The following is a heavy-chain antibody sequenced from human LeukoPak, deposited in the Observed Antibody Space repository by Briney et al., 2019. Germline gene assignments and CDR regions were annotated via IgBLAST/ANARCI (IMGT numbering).Heavy chain of an antibody. J-gene: IGHJ5*02. CDR1: GFTFINYW. Sequence: GGSLRLPGVASGFTFINYWMHWVRQPPGKGLVWVSRIFVDGRTTNYADSVKGRFTIPRDNARNTVYLEMNSLSVEDTATYYCIRDFRSADLWGQGTLVTVTS. V-gene: IGHV3-74*01. CDR2: IFVDGRTT. CDR3: IRDFRSADL.